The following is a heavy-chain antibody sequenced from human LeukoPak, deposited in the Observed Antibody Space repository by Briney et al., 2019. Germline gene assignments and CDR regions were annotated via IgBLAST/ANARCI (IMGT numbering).Heavy chain of an antibody. CDR3: ARGLIAAAGDDAFDI. D-gene: IGHD6-13*01. V-gene: IGHV1-46*01. Sequence: ASVKVSCKASGYTFTSYYMHWVRQAPGQGLEWMGIINPTGGSTNYAQKFQGRVTMTRDTSTSTVYMELSSLRSEDTAVYYCARGLIAAAGDDAFDIWGQGTMVTVSS. J-gene: IGHJ3*02. CDR2: INPTGGST. CDR1: GYTFTSYY.